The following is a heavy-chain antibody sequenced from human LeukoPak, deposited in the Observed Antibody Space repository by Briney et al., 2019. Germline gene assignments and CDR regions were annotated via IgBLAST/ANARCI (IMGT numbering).Heavy chain of an antibody. V-gene: IGHV3-21*01. CDR1: GFTFSSYS. CDR3: ARDRGYCSGGTCYPVYFDY. CDR2: ITNSVNYM. J-gene: IGHJ4*02. D-gene: IGHD2-15*01. Sequence: GGSPRLSCAASGFTFSSYSMNWVRPAPGEGLEWVSSITNSVNYMYYADSVKGRFTISRDNAKNSLYLQMDSLRAEDTALYYCARDRGYCSGGTCYPVYFDYWGQGTLVTVSS.